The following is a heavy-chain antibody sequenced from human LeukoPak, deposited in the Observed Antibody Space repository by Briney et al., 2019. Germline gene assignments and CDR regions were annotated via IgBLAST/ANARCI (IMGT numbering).Heavy chain of an antibody. Sequence: SETLSLTCAVYGGSFSGYYWSWIRQPPGKGLEWIGEINHSGSTNYNPSLKSRVTISVDTSKNQFPLKLSSVTAADTAVYYCARGSTVTTPGGMDVWGQGTTVTVSS. V-gene: IGHV4-34*01. CDR1: GGSFSGYY. CDR2: INHSGST. CDR3: ARGSTVTTPGGMDV. J-gene: IGHJ6*02. D-gene: IGHD4-17*01.